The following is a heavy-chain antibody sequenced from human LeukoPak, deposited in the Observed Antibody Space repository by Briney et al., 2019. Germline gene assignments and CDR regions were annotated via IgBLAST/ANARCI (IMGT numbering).Heavy chain of an antibody. Sequence: GGSLRLSCAASGFTFSSYWMGWVRQAPGRGLEWVANIKQDGSEKNYVHSVKGRFTISRDNAKNSLYLQMNSLRVEDTAVYYCARELWPGDYWGQGTLVTVSS. J-gene: IGHJ4*02. CDR2: IKQDGSEK. CDR1: GFTFSSYW. V-gene: IGHV3-7*01. CDR3: ARELWPGDY. D-gene: IGHD3-16*01.